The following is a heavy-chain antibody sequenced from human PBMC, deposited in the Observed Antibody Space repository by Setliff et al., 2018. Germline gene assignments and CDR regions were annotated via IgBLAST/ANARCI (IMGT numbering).Heavy chain of an antibody. CDR1: GFTFTSSA. Sequence: ASVKVSCKASGFTFTSSAVQWVRQATGQGLEWMGGMNPNSGNTGYAQKFQGRVTMTRNTSISTAYMELSSLRSEDTAVYYCAMKGGDFPSSWYTFDYWGQGTLVTVS. CDR3: AMKGGDFPSSWYTFDY. CDR2: MNPNSGNT. D-gene: IGHD6-13*01. V-gene: IGHV1-8*02. J-gene: IGHJ4*02.